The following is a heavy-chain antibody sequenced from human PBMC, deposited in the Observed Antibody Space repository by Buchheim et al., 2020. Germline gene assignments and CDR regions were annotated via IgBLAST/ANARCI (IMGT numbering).Heavy chain of an antibody. Sequence: QVQLVQSESELKKPGASVKVSCKASGNILIRNALNWVRQAPGQGLEWMGWINTNTGNPSYAQAFTGRFVFSFYTSVRTAYLQISSLKAEDTALYYCARDGFNGNAFDIWRQGT. D-gene: IGHD2-8*01. CDR1: GNILIRNA. V-gene: IGHV7-4-1*02. CDR3: ARDGFNGNAFDI. J-gene: IGHJ3*02. CDR2: INTNTGNP.